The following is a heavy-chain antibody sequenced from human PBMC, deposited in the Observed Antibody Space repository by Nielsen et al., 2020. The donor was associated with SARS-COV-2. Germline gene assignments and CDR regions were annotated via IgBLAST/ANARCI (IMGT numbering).Heavy chain of an antibody. D-gene: IGHD6-6*01. CDR3: ARVQQLVPGSYYYYGMDV. Sequence: GGSLRLSCAASDFTVSSNYMNWVRQAPGKGLEWVSIIYSGGTTFYADSVKGRFTLSRDNSKNTLYLQMNSLRAEDTALYHCARVQQLVPGSYYYYGMDVWGQGTTVTVSS. CDR2: IYSGGTT. V-gene: IGHV3-53*01. CDR1: DFTVSSNY. J-gene: IGHJ6*02.